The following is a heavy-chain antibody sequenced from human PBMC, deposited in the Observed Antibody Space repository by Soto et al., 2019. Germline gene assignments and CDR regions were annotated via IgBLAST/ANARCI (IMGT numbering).Heavy chain of an antibody. V-gene: IGHV4-30-4*01. Sequence: QVQLQESGPGLVQPSQTLSLTCSVSGDSVSSGGAYXSWIRQLPGKGLEWIGYLYYGGSAHYTPYLKSRLTXXXXXXXXXXXXXXXXXXXXXTAVYYCARIKSRYYKIISYSFDYWGRGTLVTVSS. J-gene: IGHJ4*02. CDR1: GDSVSSGGAY. D-gene: IGHD3-10*01. CDR2: LYYGGSA. CDR3: ARIKSRYYKIISYSFDY.